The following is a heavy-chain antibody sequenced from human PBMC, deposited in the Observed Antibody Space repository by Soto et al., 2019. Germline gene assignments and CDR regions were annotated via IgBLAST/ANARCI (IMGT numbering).Heavy chain of an antibody. V-gene: IGHV4-59*01. CDR3: ARVGGVAARTCDY. D-gene: IGHD2-15*01. Sequence: SETLSLTCTVSGGSISPFYWSWVRQPPGQGLEWIGYLYYSGNTNYNPSLKSRVTISVDASRNQVSLRLPSVTAADTAVYYCARVGGVAARTCDYLGQGTVVTVSS. CDR2: LYYSGNT. CDR1: GGSISPFY. J-gene: IGHJ4*02.